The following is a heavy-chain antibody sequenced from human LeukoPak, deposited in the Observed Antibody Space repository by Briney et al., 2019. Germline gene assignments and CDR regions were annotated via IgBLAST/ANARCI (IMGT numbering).Heavy chain of an antibody. V-gene: IGHV3-23*01. CDR3: AKDRIALTVYAFDS. CDR2: LSGSGNTS. D-gene: IGHD2-8*01. Sequence: GGSLRLSCAASGFIFKKYAMSWVRQAPGKGLEWVATLSGSGNTSSYSDSVKGRFTISRDNSKNTVYLQLNSLRAEDTAVYFCAKDRIALTVYAFDSWGQGNLVTVSS. CDR1: GFIFKKYA. J-gene: IGHJ4*02.